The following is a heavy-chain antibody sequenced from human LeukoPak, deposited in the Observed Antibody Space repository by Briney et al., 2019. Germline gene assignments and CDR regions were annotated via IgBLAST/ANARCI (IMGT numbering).Heavy chain of an antibody. CDR2: ISGNGGST. V-gene: IGHV3-23*01. J-gene: IGHJ4*02. CDR1: GFTFSNYD. D-gene: IGHD6-13*01. CDR3: AKDLFRASAAGKATYDY. Sequence: PGGSLRLSCAASGFTFSNYDMSWVRQAPGKGLEWVSAISGNGGSTDYADSVKGRFSVSRDNSKNTLYLQMNSLRAEDTAVYYCAKDLFRASAAGKATYDYWGQGTLVTVSS.